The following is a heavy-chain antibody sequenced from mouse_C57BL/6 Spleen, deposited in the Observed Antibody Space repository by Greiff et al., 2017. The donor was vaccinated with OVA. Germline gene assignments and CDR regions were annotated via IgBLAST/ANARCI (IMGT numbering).Heavy chain of an antibody. CDR1: GYAFSSYW. J-gene: IGHJ3*01. CDR3: ASPYGYSWFAY. V-gene: IGHV1-80*01. CDR2: IYPGAGDT. D-gene: IGHD2-2*01. Sequence: VKLMESGAELVKPGASVKISCKASGYAFSSYWMNWVKQRPGKGLEWIGQIYPGAGDTNYNGKFKGKATLTADKSSSTAYMQLSSLTSEDSAVYFCASPYGYSWFAYWGQGTLVTVSA.